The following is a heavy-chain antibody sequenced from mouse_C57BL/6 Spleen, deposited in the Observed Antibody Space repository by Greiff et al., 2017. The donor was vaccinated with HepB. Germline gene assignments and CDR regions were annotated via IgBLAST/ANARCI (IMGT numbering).Heavy chain of an antibody. Sequence: VQRVESDAELVKPGASVKISCKVSGYTFTDHTIHWMKQRPEQGLEWIGYIYPRDGSTKYNEKFKGKATLTADKSSSTAYMQLNSLTSEDSAVYFCARGNLLREFYAMDYWGQGTSVTVSS. CDR1: GYTFTDHT. CDR2: IYPRDGST. V-gene: IGHV1-78*01. J-gene: IGHJ4*01. CDR3: ARGNLLREFYAMDY.